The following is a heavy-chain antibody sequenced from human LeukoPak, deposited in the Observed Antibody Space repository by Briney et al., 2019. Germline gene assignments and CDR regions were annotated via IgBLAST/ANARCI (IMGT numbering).Heavy chain of an antibody. CDR1: GFTFSNAW. Sequence: GGSLRLSCAASGFTFSNAWMSWVRQAPGKGLEWVANIKQDGSEKYYVDSVKGRFTISRDNAKNSLYLQMNSLRAEDTAVYYCARRYYYYYGMDVWGQGTTVTVSS. J-gene: IGHJ6*02. V-gene: IGHV3-7*01. CDR3: ARRYYYYYGMDV. CDR2: IKQDGSEK.